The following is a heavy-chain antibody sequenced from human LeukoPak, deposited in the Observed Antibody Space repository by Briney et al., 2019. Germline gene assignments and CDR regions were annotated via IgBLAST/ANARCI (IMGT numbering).Heavy chain of an antibody. J-gene: IGHJ3*02. Sequence: GASVTVSCKASGYTFTGYYMHWVRQAPGQGLEWMGWINPNSGGTNYAQKFQGRVTMTRDTSISTAYMELSRLRSDDTAVYYCASTRGTYYDSSGYVAFDIWGQGTMVTVSS. D-gene: IGHD3-22*01. V-gene: IGHV1-2*02. CDR2: INPNSGGT. CDR3: ASTRGTYYDSSGYVAFDI. CDR1: GYTFTGYY.